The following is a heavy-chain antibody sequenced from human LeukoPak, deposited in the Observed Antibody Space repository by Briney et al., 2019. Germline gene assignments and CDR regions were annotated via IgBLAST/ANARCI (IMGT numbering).Heavy chain of an antibody. D-gene: IGHD5-12*01. V-gene: IGHV4-59*08. CDR1: GGSISSYY. CDR2: IYYSGST. Sequence: SETLSLTCTVSGGSISSYYWSWIRQPPGKGLEWIGYIYYSGSTNYNPSLKSRVTISVDTSKNQFSLKLSSVTAADTAVYYCARSGVATIPLWFEYYFDYWGQGTLVTVSS. J-gene: IGHJ4*02. CDR3: ARSGVATIPLWFEYYFDY.